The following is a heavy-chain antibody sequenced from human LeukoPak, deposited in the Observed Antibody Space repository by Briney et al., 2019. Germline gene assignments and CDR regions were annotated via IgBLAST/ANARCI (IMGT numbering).Heavy chain of an antibody. CDR3: AKDDDWGRFNH. D-gene: IGHD3-16*01. V-gene: IGHV3-23*01. CDR2: ISPRGDIT. Sequence: GGSLRLSCAASGFTFSSYSMNWVRQAPGKGLEWVSGISPRGDITYYKDSVRGRFTISRDNFKNTVSLQLSSLRAEDTAMYYCAKDDDWGRFNHWGQGTLVTVSS. J-gene: IGHJ1*01. CDR1: GFTFSSYS.